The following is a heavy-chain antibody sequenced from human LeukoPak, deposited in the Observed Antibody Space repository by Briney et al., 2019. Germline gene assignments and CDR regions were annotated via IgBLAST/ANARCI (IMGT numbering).Heavy chain of an antibody. Sequence: SETLSLTCTVSGGSISSSSYYWGWIRQPPGKGLEWIGGIYYSGSTYYNPSLKSRVTISVDTSKNQFSLKLSSVTAADTAVYYCARDSGYSNYVNDYYYYYMDVWGKGTTVTVSS. CDR1: GGSISSSSYY. J-gene: IGHJ6*03. CDR2: IYYSGST. D-gene: IGHD4-11*01. V-gene: IGHV4-39*07. CDR3: ARDSGYSNYVNDYYYYYMDV.